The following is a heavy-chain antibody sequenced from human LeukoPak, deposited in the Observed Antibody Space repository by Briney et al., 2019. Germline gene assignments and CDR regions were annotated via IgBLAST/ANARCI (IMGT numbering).Heavy chain of an antibody. Sequence: AGSLRLSCTASGLTFSTSGFNWVRQAPGKGLEWVASIGPTGSDRYHADSIKGRFTISRDNADNFLYLQMNSLRAEDMAVYYCATETNGRHYDYWGQGTLLTVSS. J-gene: IGHJ4*02. CDR2: IGPTGSDR. D-gene: IGHD1-14*01. V-gene: IGHV3-21*06. CDR3: ATETNGRHYDY. CDR1: GLTFSTSG.